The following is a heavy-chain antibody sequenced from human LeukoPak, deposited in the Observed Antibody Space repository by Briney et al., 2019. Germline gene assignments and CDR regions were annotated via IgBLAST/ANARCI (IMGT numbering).Heavy chain of an antibody. D-gene: IGHD2-2*01. CDR3: ARGEVVVPAAMKRYAFDI. CDR2: IYTSGST. V-gene: IGHV4-61*02. J-gene: IGHJ3*02. Sequence: PSQTLSLTCTVSGGSISSGSYYWSWIRQPAGKGLEWIGRIYTSGSTNYNPSLKSRVTMSVDTSKNQFPLKLSSVTAADTAVYYCARGEVVVPAAMKRYAFDIWGQGTMVTVSS. CDR1: GGSISSGSYY.